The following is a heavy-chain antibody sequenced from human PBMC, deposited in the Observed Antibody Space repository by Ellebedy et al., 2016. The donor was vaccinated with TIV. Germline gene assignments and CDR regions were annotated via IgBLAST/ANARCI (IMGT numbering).Heavy chain of an antibody. CDR3: ARDRVVVVVVAATRESHYYGMDV. D-gene: IGHD2-15*01. Sequence: ASVKVSCXASGYTFTSYYMHWVRQAPGQGLEWMGTINPSGGSTSYAQEFQGRVTMTRDTSTSTVYMELSSLRSEDTAVYYCARDRVVVVVVAATRESHYYGMDVWGQGTTVTVSS. V-gene: IGHV1-46*01. CDR2: INPSGGST. J-gene: IGHJ6*02. CDR1: GYTFTSYY.